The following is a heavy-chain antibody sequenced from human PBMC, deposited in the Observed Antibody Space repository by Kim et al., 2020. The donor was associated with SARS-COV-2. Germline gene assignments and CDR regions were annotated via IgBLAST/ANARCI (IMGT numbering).Heavy chain of an antibody. V-gene: IGHV3-33*01. CDR3: ARDDILPGYTIDY. D-gene: IGHD3-9*01. J-gene: IGHJ4*02. Sequence: YANPVKGRFTLSRDDATNTRYLQMSSLRAEDTAVYYCARDDILPGYTIDYWGQGTLVTVSS.